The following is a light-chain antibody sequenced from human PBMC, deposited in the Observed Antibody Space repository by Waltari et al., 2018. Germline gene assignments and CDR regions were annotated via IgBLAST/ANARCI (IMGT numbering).Light chain of an antibody. CDR2: QDV. V-gene: IGLV3-1*01. CDR1: DLEKTY. Sequence: SYDLTQSPSVSVSPGQTASITCSGHDLEKTYACLYQQKPGQSPGLLIYQDVRRPSEDPERFSGSNSGNTATLTISGTQPMDEADYYCQVWDSGAAGVFGTGTKVTVL. J-gene: IGLJ1*01. CDR3: QVWDSGAAGV.